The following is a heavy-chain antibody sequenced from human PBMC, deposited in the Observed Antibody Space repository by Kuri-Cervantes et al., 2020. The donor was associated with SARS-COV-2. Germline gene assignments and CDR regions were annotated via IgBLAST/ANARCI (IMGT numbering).Heavy chain of an antibody. Sequence: ASVKVSCKASGYTFTSYDINWVRQATGQGLEWVGWMNPNSGNTGYAQKFQGRVTITRNTSISTAYMELSSLRSEDTAVYYCARVGYDFWSGPNWFDPWGQGTLVTVSS. V-gene: IGHV1-8*03. CDR1: GYTFTSYD. CDR2: MNPNSGNT. CDR3: ARVGYDFWSGPNWFDP. D-gene: IGHD3-3*01. J-gene: IGHJ5*02.